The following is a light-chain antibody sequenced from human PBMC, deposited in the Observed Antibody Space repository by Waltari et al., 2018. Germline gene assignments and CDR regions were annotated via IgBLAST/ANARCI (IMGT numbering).Light chain of an antibody. CDR3: QQYNTVPLT. Sequence: DIQMTHPPSSLSASVVDRVTITCQASQEISKHLHWFQQKPGKAPNLHIYDASNLHTGVPSRFSGSKSGTDFTLNSSSLQPEDIATYYCQQYNTVPLTFGGGTKVEIK. CDR2: DAS. J-gene: IGKJ4*01. CDR1: QEISKH. V-gene: IGKV1-33*01.